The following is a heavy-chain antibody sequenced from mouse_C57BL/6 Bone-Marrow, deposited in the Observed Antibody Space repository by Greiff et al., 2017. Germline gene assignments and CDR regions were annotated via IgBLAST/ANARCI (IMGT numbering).Heavy chain of an antibody. V-gene: IGHV5-15*01. D-gene: IGHD3-1*01. Sequence: DVKLVESGGGLVKPGGSLKLSCAASGFTFSDYGMAWVRQAPRKGPEWVAFISNLAYSIYYADTVTGLFTISRENAKNTLYLEMSRRRSEDTAMYYCARAPGGAMDYWGQGTSVTVSS. CDR1: GFTFSDYG. CDR3: ARAPGGAMDY. J-gene: IGHJ4*01. CDR2: ISNLAYSI.